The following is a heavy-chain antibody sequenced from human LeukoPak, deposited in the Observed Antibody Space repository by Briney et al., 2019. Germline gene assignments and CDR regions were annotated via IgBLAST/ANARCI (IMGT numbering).Heavy chain of an antibody. CDR1: GYTFTGYY. D-gene: IGHD6-13*01. V-gene: IGHV1-2*02. Sequence: ASVKVSCKASGYTFTGYYMHWVRQAPGQGLEWMGWINPNSGGTNYAQKFQGRVTMTRDTSISTAYMELSRLRSDDTAVYYCARGSGSSWYGGGYWGQGTLVTVSS. CDR2: INPNSGGT. J-gene: IGHJ4*02. CDR3: ARGSGSSWYGGGY.